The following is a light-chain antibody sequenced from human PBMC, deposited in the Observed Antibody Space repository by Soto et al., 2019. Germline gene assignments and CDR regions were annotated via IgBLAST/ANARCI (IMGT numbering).Light chain of an antibody. CDR1: QSISSSF. Sequence: EFVLTQSPGKLSLSPGERATLSCRASQSISSSFLAWYQQKPGQAPRLLIYGASSRGTGIPDRFSGSGSGTDFTLTISSLEPEDFAVYYCQQRSNWPPYTFGQGTMLEIK. CDR2: GAS. V-gene: IGKV3D-20*02. CDR3: QQRSNWPPYT. J-gene: IGKJ2*01.